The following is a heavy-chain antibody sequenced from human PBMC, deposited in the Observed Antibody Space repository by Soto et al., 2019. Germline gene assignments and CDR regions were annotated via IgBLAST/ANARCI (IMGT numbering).Heavy chain of an antibody. D-gene: IGHD1-26*01. V-gene: IGHV1-46*01. CDR1: GYTFASYY. CDR3: ARSLGATDSYYGMDV. Sequence: ASVKVSCKASGYTFASYYMHWVRQAPGQGLEWMGIINPSGGSTSYAQKFQGRVTITADKPTSTAYMELSSLRSEDTAVYYCARSLGATDSYYGMDVWGQGTTVTVSS. J-gene: IGHJ6*02. CDR2: INPSGGST.